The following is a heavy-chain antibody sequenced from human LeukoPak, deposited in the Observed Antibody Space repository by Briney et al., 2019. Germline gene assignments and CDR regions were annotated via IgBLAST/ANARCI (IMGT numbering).Heavy chain of an antibody. CDR1: GFTFSSYA. CDR3: VKESVTMVRGDPGDY. CDR2: ISRNGGST. V-gene: IGHV3-64D*06. Sequence: PGGSLRLSCSASGFTFSSYAMHWVRQAPGKGLGYVSAISRNGGSTYYADSVKGRFTISRDNSKNTLYLQMSRLRAEDTAVYYCVKESVTMVRGDPGDYWGQGTLVTVSS. D-gene: IGHD3-10*01. J-gene: IGHJ4*02.